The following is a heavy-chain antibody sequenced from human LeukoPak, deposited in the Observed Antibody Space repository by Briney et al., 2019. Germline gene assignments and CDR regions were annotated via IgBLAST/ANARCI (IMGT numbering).Heavy chain of an antibody. D-gene: IGHD3-22*01. V-gene: IGHV1-69*13. Sequence: ASVKVSCKASGDSFTNYAIVWVRQAPGQGLEWMGGIVPGFHTTDYAQRFQGRLIITADESTATACMELSSLTSEDTAMYYCARWDAHYHEGDNWFDPWGQGTLVTVSS. J-gene: IGHJ5*02. CDR1: GDSFTNYA. CDR2: IVPGFHTT. CDR3: ARWDAHYHEGDNWFDP.